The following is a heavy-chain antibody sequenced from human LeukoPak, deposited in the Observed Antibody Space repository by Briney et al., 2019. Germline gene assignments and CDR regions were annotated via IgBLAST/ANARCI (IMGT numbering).Heavy chain of an antibody. J-gene: IGHJ3*02. CDR1: GFTFSDYY. CDR2: ISDSGSTL. Sequence: GGSLRLSCAASGFTFSDYYMTWIRQAPGKGLEWVSFISDSGSTLYYADSVRGRFTISRDNAKNSLYLQMNSLRAEDTAVYYCASCRIGAAYDAFDIWGQGTLVTVSS. V-gene: IGHV3-11*01. D-gene: IGHD2-15*01. CDR3: ASCRIGAAYDAFDI.